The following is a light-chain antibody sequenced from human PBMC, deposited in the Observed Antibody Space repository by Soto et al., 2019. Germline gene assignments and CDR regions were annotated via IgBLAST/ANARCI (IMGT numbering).Light chain of an antibody. Sequence: DIQMTQSPSSLSASVGDRVTIACRASQSISSYLNWYQQKPGQAPKLLIYAASNLQSGVPSKFSGSGSGTDFTLTIRSLQPEDFATYYCQQSFSIPLTFAGGTKVEIK. V-gene: IGKV1-39*01. CDR3: QQSFSIPLT. CDR2: AAS. J-gene: IGKJ4*01. CDR1: QSISSY.